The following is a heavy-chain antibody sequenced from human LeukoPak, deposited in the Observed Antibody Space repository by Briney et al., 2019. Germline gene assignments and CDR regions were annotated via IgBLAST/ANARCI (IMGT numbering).Heavy chain of an antibody. CDR3: ARGGATEVDY. CDR1: GGSISSSSYY. J-gene: IGHJ4*02. D-gene: IGHD1-26*01. V-gene: IGHV4-39*07. Sequence: PSETLSLTCTVSGGSISSSSYYWGWIRQPPGKGLGWIGSISYSGSTYYNPSLKSRVTIPVDTAKNQFSLRLTSVTAADTAMYYCARGGATEVDYWGQGTLVTVSS. CDR2: ISYSGST.